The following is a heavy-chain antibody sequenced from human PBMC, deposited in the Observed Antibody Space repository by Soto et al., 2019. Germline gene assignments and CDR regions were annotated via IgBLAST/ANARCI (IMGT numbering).Heavy chain of an antibody. CDR3: ARQFVDSNTRDYYYYYMDV. J-gene: IGHJ6*03. CDR1: GYSFTSYW. Sequence: PGESLKISCKGSGYSFTSYWIGWVRQMPGKGLEWMGIIYPGDSDTRYSPSFQGQVTISADKSISTAYLQWSSLKASDTAMYYCARQFVDSNTRDYYYYYMDVWGKGTTVTVSS. D-gene: IGHD4-4*01. CDR2: IYPGDSDT. V-gene: IGHV5-51*01.